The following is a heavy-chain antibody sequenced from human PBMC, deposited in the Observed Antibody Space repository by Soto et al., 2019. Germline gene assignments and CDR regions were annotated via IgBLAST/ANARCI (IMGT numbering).Heavy chain of an antibody. CDR3: ARVPRSQYSTLFDP. D-gene: IGHD6-6*01. V-gene: IGHV3-7*05. Sequence: GGSLRLSCAASGFTFSSYWMSWVRQAPGKGLEWVANIKQDGSEKYYVESVKGRFNISRDNAKNSLYLQMNSLRAEDTAVYYCARVPRSQYSTLFDPWGQGTLVTVSS. CDR1: GFTFSSYW. CDR2: IKQDGSEK. J-gene: IGHJ5*02.